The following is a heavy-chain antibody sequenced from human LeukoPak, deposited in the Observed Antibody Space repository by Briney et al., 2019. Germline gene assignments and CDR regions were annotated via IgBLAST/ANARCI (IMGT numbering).Heavy chain of an antibody. CDR3: ARDNQWLTDAFDI. CDR1: GFTFSSYG. V-gene: IGHV3-33*01. Sequence: GRSLRLSCAASGFTFSSYGMHWVRQAPGKGLEWVAVIWYDGSNKYYADSVKGRFTISRDNPKNTLYLQMSSLRAEDTAVYYCARDNQWLTDAFDIWGQGTMVTVSS. J-gene: IGHJ3*02. D-gene: IGHD6-19*01. CDR2: IWYDGSNK.